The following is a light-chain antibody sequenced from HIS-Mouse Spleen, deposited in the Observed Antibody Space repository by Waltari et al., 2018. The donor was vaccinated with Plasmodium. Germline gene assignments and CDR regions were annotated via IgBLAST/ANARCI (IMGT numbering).Light chain of an antibody. J-gene: IGKJ1*01. CDR1: QSISSY. CDR3: QQSYSTWT. CDR2: AAS. V-gene: IGKV1-39*01. Sequence: DIQMTQSPSSLSASVGDRVTITCRASQSISSYLTWYQQKPGKAPKLLIYAASSLQSGVPSRVSGSGSGTDFTLTMSSLQPEDFATYNCQQSYSTWTFGQGTKVEIK.